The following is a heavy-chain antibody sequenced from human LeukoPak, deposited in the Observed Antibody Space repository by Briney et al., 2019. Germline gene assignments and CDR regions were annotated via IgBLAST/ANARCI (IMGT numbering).Heavy chain of an antibody. J-gene: IGHJ6*02. Sequence: GGSLRLSCAASGFAFSSYGMHWVRQAPGKGLEWVAVIWYDGSNKYYADSVKGRFTISRDNSKNTLYLQMGSLRAEDMAVYYCARDHIVVVPAAKYYYYYGMDVWGQGTTVTVSS. CDR3: ARDHIVVVPAAKYYYYYGMDV. CDR2: IWYDGSNK. D-gene: IGHD2-2*01. CDR1: GFAFSSYG. V-gene: IGHV3-33*01.